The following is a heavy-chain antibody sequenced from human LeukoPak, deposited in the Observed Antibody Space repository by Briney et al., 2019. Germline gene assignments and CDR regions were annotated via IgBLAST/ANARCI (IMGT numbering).Heavy chain of an antibody. V-gene: IGHV3-23*01. CDR1: GLTYRNYG. Sequence: HPGGSLRLSCTASGLTYRNYGMSWVRQAPGKGLEWVSAIGVSGGDTYYADSVKGRFTISRDNSKNTLYLQMNSLRAEDTALYYCAKNGGGTYGTGHFDSWGQGTLVTVSS. CDR2: IGVSGGDT. D-gene: IGHD3-10*01. J-gene: IGHJ4*02. CDR3: AKNGGGTYGTGHFDS.